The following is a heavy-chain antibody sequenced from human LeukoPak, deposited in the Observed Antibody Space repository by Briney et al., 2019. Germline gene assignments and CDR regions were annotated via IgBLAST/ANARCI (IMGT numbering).Heavy chain of an antibody. CDR3: ATNGYDSSGYHNWFDP. J-gene: IGHJ5*02. CDR1: GYTLTELS. CDR2: FDPEDGET. D-gene: IGHD3-22*01. Sequence: ASVTVSCKVSGYTLTELSMHWVRQAPGKGLEWMGGFDPEDGETIYAQKFQGRVTMTEDTSTDTAYMELSSLRSEDTAVYYCATNGYDSSGYHNWFDPWGQGTLVTVSS. V-gene: IGHV1-24*01.